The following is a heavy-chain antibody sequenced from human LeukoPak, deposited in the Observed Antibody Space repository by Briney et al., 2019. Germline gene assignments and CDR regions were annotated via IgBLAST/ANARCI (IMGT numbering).Heavy chain of an antibody. D-gene: IGHD5-12*01. Sequence: SETLSLTCTVSGDSITIGSYYWGWIRQPPGKGLEWIGSIYESESTFYNPSLKSRVTLSVDTSKNQFSLKLSSVTAADTAVYYCARGEAYSGYEAPRTWGQGTLVTVSS. CDR2: IYESEST. CDR3: ARGEAYSGYEAPRT. CDR1: GDSITIGSYY. V-gene: IGHV4-39*01. J-gene: IGHJ5*02.